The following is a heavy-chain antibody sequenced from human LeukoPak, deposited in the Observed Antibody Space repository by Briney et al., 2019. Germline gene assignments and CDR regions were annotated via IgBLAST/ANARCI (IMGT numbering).Heavy chain of an antibody. D-gene: IGHD3-10*01. CDR2: IGSSSSFM. CDR3: AREDYSAGNPTIDN. V-gene: IGHV3-21*01. J-gene: IGHJ4*02. CDR1: GFTFRTYV. Sequence: GGSPRLSCAASGFTFRTYVMKWVRQAPGKGLEWVSSIGSSSSFMYYADSVRGRFTISRDDAKNSLYLQMNSLRAEDAAVYYCAREDYSAGNPTIDNWGQGTLVTVSS.